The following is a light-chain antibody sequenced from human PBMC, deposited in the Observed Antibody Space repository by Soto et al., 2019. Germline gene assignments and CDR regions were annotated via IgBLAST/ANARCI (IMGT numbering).Light chain of an antibody. Sequence: DIQMTQSPSSQTASVGDRVTITCRASQTVNAYLSWYQQKSGTAPKIVIYEASTLQPGVPSRFSGSGFGTDFTLTISSLQPEDFATYFCQQSYSMPYTFGQGTKLEF. J-gene: IGKJ2*01. CDR1: QTVNAY. V-gene: IGKV1-39*01. CDR2: EAS. CDR3: QQSYSMPYT.